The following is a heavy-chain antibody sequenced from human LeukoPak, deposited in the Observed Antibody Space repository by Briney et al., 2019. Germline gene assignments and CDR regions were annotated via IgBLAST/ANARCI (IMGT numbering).Heavy chain of an antibody. CDR3: ATAGAQQLVSYYFDY. J-gene: IGHJ4*02. V-gene: IGHV4-4*08. Sequence: SETLSLTCTVSGGSISSYYWSWIRQPPGRGLEWIGRIYTSGSTNYNPSLKSRVTISVDTSKNQFSLKLSSVTAADTAVYYCATAGAQQLVSYYFDYWGQGTLVTVSS. CDR2: IYTSGST. D-gene: IGHD6-13*01. CDR1: GGSISSYY.